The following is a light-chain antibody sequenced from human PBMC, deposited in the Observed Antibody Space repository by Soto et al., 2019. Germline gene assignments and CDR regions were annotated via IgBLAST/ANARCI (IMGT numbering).Light chain of an antibody. V-gene: IGKV3-20*01. CDR1: QSVSSSY. CDR3: QQFDSSPLFT. CDR2: GAS. Sequence: EIVLTQSPGTLSLSPGERATLSCRASQSVSSSYLAWYQQKPGQAPRLLIYGASSRATGIPDRFSGSGSWTYFTLTISRLEPEDFAVYYLQQFDSSPLFTFGPGTKVDVK. J-gene: IGKJ3*01.